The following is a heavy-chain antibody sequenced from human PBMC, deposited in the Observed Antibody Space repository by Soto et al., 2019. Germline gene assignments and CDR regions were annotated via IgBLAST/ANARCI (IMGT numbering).Heavy chain of an antibody. CDR2: IIPTFGTG. D-gene: IGHD3-10*01. CDR3: AGFCGTLVRGGRSSPYEMDV. Sequence: QVLLVQSGPEVKKPGSSVKVSCKASGGTFNNYAINWVRQAPGKGLEWMGGIIPTFGTGNHAQKFQGRVTITADESTTTAYMELNSLRSEDTAIYYWAGFCGTLVRGGRSSPYEMDVWGQGTTVIVSS. V-gene: IGHV1-69*01. J-gene: IGHJ6*02. CDR1: GGTFNNYA.